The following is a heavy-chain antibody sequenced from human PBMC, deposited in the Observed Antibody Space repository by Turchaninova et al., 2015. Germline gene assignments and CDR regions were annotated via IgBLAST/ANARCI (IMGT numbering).Heavy chain of an antibody. CDR2: ISAYNGNT. CDR3: ARAATMTTSPVDY. CDR1: GYTFTSYG. Sequence: QVQLVQSGAEVKKPGASVKVSCKASGYTFTSYGISWVRQAPGQGLEWMGWISAYNGNTNNAQELQGRVTMTTTTPTDTAYIELRSRRSDDTAGYYCARAATMTTSPVDYWGQGTLVTVSS. V-gene: IGHV1-18*01. D-gene: IGHD5-12*01. J-gene: IGHJ4*02.